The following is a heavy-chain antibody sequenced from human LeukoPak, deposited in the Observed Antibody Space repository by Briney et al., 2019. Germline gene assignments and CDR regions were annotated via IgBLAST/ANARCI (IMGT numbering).Heavy chain of an antibody. Sequence: SETLSLTCTVSGGSISSYYWSWIRQPAGKGLEWIGRIYTSGSTNYNPSLKSRVTMSVDTSKNQFSLKLSSVTAADTAVYYCARAPQGYYYDSSGSTDRYWYFDLWGRGTLVTVSS. V-gene: IGHV4-4*07. CDR2: IYTSGST. CDR1: GGSISSYY. CDR3: ARAPQGYYYDSSGSTDRYWYFDL. J-gene: IGHJ2*01. D-gene: IGHD3-22*01.